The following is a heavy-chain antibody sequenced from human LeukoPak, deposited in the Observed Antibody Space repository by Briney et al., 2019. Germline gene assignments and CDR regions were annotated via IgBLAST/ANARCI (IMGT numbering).Heavy chain of an antibody. J-gene: IGHJ4*02. Sequence: SETLSLTCTVSGGSASSGSYYWSWIRQPPGKGLEWIGYIYYSGSTNYNPSLKSRVTISVDTSKNQFSLKLSSVTAADTAVYYCARFQQRGYSGYVLDYWGQGTLVTVSS. CDR3: ARFQQRGYSGYVLDY. CDR1: GGSASSGSYY. CDR2: IYYSGST. V-gene: IGHV4-61*01. D-gene: IGHD5-12*01.